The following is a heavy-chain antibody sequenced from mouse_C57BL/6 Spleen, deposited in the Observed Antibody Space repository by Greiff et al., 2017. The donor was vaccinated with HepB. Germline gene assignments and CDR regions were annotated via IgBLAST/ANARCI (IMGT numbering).Heavy chain of an antibody. J-gene: IGHJ1*03. D-gene: IGHD1-1*01. V-gene: IGHV1-4*01. CDR1: GYTFTSYT. CDR3: ARDYGSSGYFDV. Sequence: VKLQESGAELARPGASVKMSCKASGYTFTSYTMHWVKQRPGQGLEWIGYINPSSGYTKYNQKFKDKATLTADKSSSTAYMQLSSLTSEDSAVYYCARDYGSSGYFDVWGTGTTVTVSS. CDR2: INPSSGYT.